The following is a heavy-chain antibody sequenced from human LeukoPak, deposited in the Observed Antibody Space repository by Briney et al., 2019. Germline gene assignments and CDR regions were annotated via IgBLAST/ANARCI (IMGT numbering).Heavy chain of an antibody. J-gene: IGHJ4*02. CDR2: IYYSGST. CDR1: GGSISSYY. Sequence: SETLSLTCTVSGGSISSYYWSWIRQPPGKGLEWIGYIYYSGSTNYNPSLKSRVTMSADTSKKQFSLKLNSVTAADTAVYYCARVLGWAAFDYWGQGTLVTVSS. CDR3: ARVLGWAAFDY. D-gene: IGHD2-15*01. V-gene: IGHV4-59*12.